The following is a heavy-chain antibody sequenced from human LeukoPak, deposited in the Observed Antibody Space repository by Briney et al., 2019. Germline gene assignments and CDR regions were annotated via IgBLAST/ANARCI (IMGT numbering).Heavy chain of an antibody. J-gene: IGHJ5*02. Sequence: ASVKVSCKAPGYTFTSYDINWVRQATGQGLEWMGWMNPNSGNTGYAQKFQGRVTMTRNTSISTAYMELSSLRSEDTAVYYCARVGCSSTSCYPHSNWFDPWGQGTLVTVSS. CDR2: MNPNSGNT. CDR3: ARVGCSSTSCYPHSNWFDP. CDR1: GYTFTSYD. D-gene: IGHD2-2*01. V-gene: IGHV1-8*01.